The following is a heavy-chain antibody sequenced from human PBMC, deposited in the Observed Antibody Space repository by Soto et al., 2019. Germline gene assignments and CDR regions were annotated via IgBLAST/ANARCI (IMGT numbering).Heavy chain of an antibody. V-gene: IGHV4-34*01. D-gene: IGHD2-15*01. CDR2: INHSGRT. Sequence: QVQLQQWGAGLLKPSETLSLTCAVYGGSFSGYYWSWIRQPPGKGLAWIGEINHSGRTNYNPSLKSRVTISVDTAKNQCARKLSSVTAADTAVYYCARGRLGDCSGGSCYSRDVAFDIWGQGTMVTGSS. CDR1: GGSFSGYY. J-gene: IGHJ3*02. CDR3: ARGRLGDCSGGSCYSRDVAFDI.